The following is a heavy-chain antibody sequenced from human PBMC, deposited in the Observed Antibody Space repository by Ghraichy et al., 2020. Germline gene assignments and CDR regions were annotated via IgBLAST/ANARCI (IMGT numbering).Heavy chain of an antibody. D-gene: IGHD3-22*01. V-gene: IGHV4-39*01. Sequence: SETLSLTCTVSGGSISSSSYYWGWIRQPPGKGLEWIGSIYYSGSTYYNPSLKSRVTISVDTSKNQFSLKLSSVTAADTAVYYCARLNLEDYYDSSGYPDYWGQGTLVTVSS. CDR3: ARLNLEDYYDSSGYPDY. J-gene: IGHJ4*02. CDR1: GGSISSSSYY. CDR2: IYYSGST.